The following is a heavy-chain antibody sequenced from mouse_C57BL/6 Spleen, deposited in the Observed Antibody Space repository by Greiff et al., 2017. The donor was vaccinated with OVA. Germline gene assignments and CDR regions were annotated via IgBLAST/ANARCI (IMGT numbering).Heavy chain of an antibody. Sequence: VQLKESGPELVKPGASVKISCKASGYSFTGYYMNWVKQSPEKSLEWIGEINPSTGGTTYNQKFKAKATLTVDKSSSTAYMQLKSLTSEDSAVYYCARSPYGTNFDYWGQGTTLTVSS. CDR2: INPSTGGT. CDR3: ARSPYGTNFDY. D-gene: IGHD2-1*01. CDR1: GYSFTGYY. J-gene: IGHJ2*01. V-gene: IGHV1-42*01.